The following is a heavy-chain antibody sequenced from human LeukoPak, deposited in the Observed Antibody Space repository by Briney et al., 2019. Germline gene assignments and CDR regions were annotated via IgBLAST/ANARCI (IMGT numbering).Heavy chain of an antibody. J-gene: IGHJ4*02. V-gene: IGHV3-21*01. Sequence: PGGSLRLSCAASGFTFSSYSMNWVRQAPGKGLEWVSSISSSSSCIYYADSVKGRFTISRDNAKNSLYLQMNSLRAEDTAVYYCARESGLGYSYGPSFDYWGQGTLVTVSS. D-gene: IGHD5-18*01. CDR2: ISSSSSCI. CDR3: ARESGLGYSYGPSFDY. CDR1: GFTFSSYS.